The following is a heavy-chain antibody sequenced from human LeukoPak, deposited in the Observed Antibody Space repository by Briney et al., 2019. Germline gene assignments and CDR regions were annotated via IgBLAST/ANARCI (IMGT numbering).Heavy chain of an antibody. J-gene: IGHJ4*02. CDR3: ATRRGDYGDY. Sequence: PSETLSLTCTVSGYSISSGYYWGWIRQPPGKGLEWIGSIYHSGSVYFNPSLKSRVTISVDTSNNQFSLKLSSVTAADTAVYYCATRRGDYGDYWGQGTLVTVSS. V-gene: IGHV4-38-2*02. CDR2: IYHSGSV. CDR1: GYSISSGYY. D-gene: IGHD3-10*01.